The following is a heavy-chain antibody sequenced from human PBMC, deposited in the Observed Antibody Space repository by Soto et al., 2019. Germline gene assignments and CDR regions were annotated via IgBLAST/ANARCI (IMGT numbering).Heavy chain of an antibody. J-gene: IGHJ6*02. CDR2: ISGSGGST. CDR3: AKDLXGYDFCSGLGYYYGMDV. CDR1: GFTFSSYA. V-gene: IGHV3-23*01. Sequence: TGGSLRLSCAASGFTFSSYAMSWVRQAPGKGLEWVSAISGSGGSTYYADSVKGRFTISRDNSKNTLYLQMNSLRAEDTAVYYCAKDLXGYDFCSGLGYYYGMDVWGQGTTVTVSS. D-gene: IGHD3-3*01.